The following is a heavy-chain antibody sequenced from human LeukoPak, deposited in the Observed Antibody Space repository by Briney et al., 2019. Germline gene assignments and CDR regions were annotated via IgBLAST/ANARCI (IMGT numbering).Heavy chain of an antibody. V-gene: IGHV3-23*01. CDR3: AKGDDYDILTGYPATDYFDY. CDR1: GFTFSNAW. J-gene: IGHJ4*02. D-gene: IGHD3-9*01. CDR2: ISGSGGST. Sequence: GGSLRLSCAASGFTFSNAWMSWVRQAPGKGLEWVSAISGSGGSTYYADSVKGRFTISRDNSKNTLYLQMNSLRAEDTAVYYCAKGDDYDILTGYPATDYFDYWGQGTLVTVSS.